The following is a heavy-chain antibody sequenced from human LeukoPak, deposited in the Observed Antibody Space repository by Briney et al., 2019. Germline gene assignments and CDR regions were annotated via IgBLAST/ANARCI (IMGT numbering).Heavy chain of an antibody. V-gene: IGHV4-39*01. J-gene: IGHJ4*02. CDR2: IYYSGST. CDR1: GGSISSSSYY. D-gene: IGHD3-10*01. Sequence: SETLSLTCTVSGGSISSSSYYWGWIRQPPGKGLEWIGSIYYSGSTCYNPSLKSRVTISVDTSKNQFSLKLSSVTAADTAVYYCARLGRHYYGSGSYPYYFDYWGQGTLVTVSS. CDR3: ARLGRHYYGSGSYPYYFDY.